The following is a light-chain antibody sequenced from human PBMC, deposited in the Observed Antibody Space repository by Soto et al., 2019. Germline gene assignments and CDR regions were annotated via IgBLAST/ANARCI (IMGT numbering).Light chain of an antibody. Sequence: EIVMTQSPATLSVSPGERATLSCRASQSVSSNLAWYQQKPGQAPRLLIYGASLRATGIPARFSGSGSGTEFTLTISSLQSADFAVYYCQQYNDWPGTFGQGTKLEIK. V-gene: IGKV3D-15*01. CDR2: GAS. CDR3: QQYNDWPGT. J-gene: IGKJ2*01. CDR1: QSVSSN.